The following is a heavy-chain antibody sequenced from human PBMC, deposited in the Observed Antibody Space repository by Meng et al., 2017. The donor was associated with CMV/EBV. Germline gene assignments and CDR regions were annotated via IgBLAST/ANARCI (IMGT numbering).Heavy chain of an antibody. Sequence: GESLKISCAASGFTFSSYAMHWVRQAPGKGLEWVAVISYDGSNKYYADSVKGRFTIPRDNSKNTLYLQMNSLRAEDTAVYYCARRGDDYRNYYYGMDVWGQGTTVTVSS. CDR1: GFTFSSYA. D-gene: IGHD4-11*01. V-gene: IGHV3-30*04. CDR3: ARRGDDYRNYYYGMDV. CDR2: ISYDGSNK. J-gene: IGHJ6*02.